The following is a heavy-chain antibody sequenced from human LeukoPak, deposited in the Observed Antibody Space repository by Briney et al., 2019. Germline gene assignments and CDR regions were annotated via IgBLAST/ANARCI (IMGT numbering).Heavy chain of an antibody. J-gene: IGHJ3*02. CDR2: IKSKTDGGTI. Sequence: TGGSLRLSREVSGFSFSNAWMSWVRQAPGKGLEWVGRIKSKTDGGTIDYAAPVKGTFTISRDDSKNTLYLQMKSLKTEDTAVYYCTTDKFRAFDIWGQGTMVTVSS. CDR3: TTDKFRAFDI. CDR1: GFSFSNAW. V-gene: IGHV3-15*01.